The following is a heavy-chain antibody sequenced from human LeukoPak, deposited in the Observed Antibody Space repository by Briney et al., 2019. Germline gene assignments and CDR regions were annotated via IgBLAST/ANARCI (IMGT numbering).Heavy chain of an antibody. CDR3: AKLEGDYGEY. V-gene: IGHV3-30*02. D-gene: IGHD4-17*01. CDR1: GFTFSSYG. Sequence: PGGLLRLSCAASGFTFSSYGMHGVRQAPGKGLEWVAFIRYDGSNKYYADSVKGRFTISRNNSKNTLYLQMNSLRAEDTAVYYCAKLEGDYGEYWGQGTLVTVSS. J-gene: IGHJ4*02. CDR2: IRYDGSNK.